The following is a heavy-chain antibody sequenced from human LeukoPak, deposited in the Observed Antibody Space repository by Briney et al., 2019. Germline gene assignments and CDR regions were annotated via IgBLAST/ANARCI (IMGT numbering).Heavy chain of an antibody. D-gene: IGHD4-11*01. Sequence: PGGSLRLSCAASKFTFSHYGMHWVRQAPGKGLEWVAVIWNGGSSQYYADSVKGRFTVSRDNSQKTLYLQMNGLRPEDTAVYYCAKDAERGFDYSNSLDKWGQGTLVTVSS. CDR1: KFTFSHYG. V-gene: IGHV3-33*06. CDR2: IWNGGSSQ. CDR3: AKDAERGFDYSNSLDK. J-gene: IGHJ4*02.